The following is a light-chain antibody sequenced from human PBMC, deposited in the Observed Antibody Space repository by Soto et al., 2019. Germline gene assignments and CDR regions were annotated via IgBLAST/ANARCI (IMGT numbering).Light chain of an antibody. CDR3: CSYEGRFF. Sequence: QSALTQPASVSGSPGQSIAISCTGSSSDIGIYKYVSWYQQHPGKVPKLIIYEVTQRPSRVPYRLSGSKTGKPAPVTISGPQAADEADYYCCSYEGRFFFGTGTKVTVL. CDR1: SSDIGIYKY. J-gene: IGLJ1*01. V-gene: IGLV2-14*01. CDR2: EVT.